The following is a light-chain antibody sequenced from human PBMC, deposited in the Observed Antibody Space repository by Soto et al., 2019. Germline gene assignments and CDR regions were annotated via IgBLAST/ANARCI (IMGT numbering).Light chain of an antibody. CDR2: GAS. Sequence: VLLDLRGRLSFSEMKGPQLSCSARQSVSSSYLARYQQKPGQAPRFLPYGASSRSTGIPDRFSGSGSGTDFTLTIISLEPEDSAVYDCQQQGSSPTTFGQGTKVDI. CDR3: QQQGSSPTT. V-gene: IGKV3-20*01. J-gene: IGKJ1*01. CDR1: QSVSSSY.